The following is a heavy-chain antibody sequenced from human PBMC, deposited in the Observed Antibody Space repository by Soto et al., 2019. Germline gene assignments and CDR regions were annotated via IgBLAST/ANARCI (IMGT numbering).Heavy chain of an antibody. V-gene: IGHV1-2*02. CDR3: ARALIGFLDWLPDNYYYGMDV. CDR1: GYIFTGHY. Sequence: RASVKVSCKVSGYIFTGHYMHWVRQAPGQELEGMGWINPNSGDTNYARKFQGRVTMTRDTSIKTVYMELSSLRSDDTAVYYRARALIGFLDWLPDNYYYGMDVWGQGTTVTVSS. J-gene: IGHJ6*02. CDR2: INPNSGDT. D-gene: IGHD3-3*02.